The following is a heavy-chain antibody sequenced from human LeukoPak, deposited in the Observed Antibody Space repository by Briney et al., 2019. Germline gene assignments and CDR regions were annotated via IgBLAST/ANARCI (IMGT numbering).Heavy chain of an antibody. CDR2: IYYSGST. V-gene: IGHV4-59*01. D-gene: IGHD1-26*01. J-gene: IGHJ6*03. CDR3: ARAPPPIVGATPYSMDV. Sequence: SETLSLTCTVSGGSISSYYWSWIRQPPGKGLEWIGYIYYSGSTNYNPSLKSRVTISVDTSKNQFSLKLSSVTAADTAVYYCARAPPPIVGATPYSMDVWGKGTTVTVSS. CDR1: GGSISSYY.